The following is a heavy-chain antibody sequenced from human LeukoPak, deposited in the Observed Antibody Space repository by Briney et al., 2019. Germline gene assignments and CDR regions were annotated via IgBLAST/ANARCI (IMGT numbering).Heavy chain of an antibody. CDR2: IYDSGNT. V-gene: IGHV4-61*09. D-gene: IGHD5-24*01. CDR3: ARGRRRDRDGYKSPGSWFDS. Sequence: SQTLSLTCTVSGGSISSGGYFWTWTRQPAGKGLDWIGHIYDSGNTNYNPSLWSRVTISVDTSKNEFSLKLSCVTAADTAVYFCARGRRRDRDGYKSPGSWFDSWGQGTLVTVSS. CDR1: GGSISSGGYF. J-gene: IGHJ5*01.